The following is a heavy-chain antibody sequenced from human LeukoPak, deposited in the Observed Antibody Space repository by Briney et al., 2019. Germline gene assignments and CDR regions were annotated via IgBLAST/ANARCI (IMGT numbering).Heavy chain of an antibody. CDR3: ARQSTTNSRYYGMDV. Sequence: SQTLSLTCAISGDSVSSNSAAWNWIRQSPSRGLERLGRTYYRAKWYNDYAVSVQSRINIKPDTSKNQFSLQLNSVTPEDTAEYYCARQSTTNSRYYGMDVWGQGTTVIVSS. D-gene: IGHD1-14*01. CDR2: TYYRAKWYN. V-gene: IGHV6-1*01. J-gene: IGHJ6*02. CDR1: GDSVSSNSAA.